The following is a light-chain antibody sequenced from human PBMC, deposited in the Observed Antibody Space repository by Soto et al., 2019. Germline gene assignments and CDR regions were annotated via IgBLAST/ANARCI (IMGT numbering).Light chain of an antibody. CDR3: QQYNNWPFS. CDR1: QGVTTN. CDR2: DVS. J-gene: IGKJ5*01. V-gene: IGKV3-15*01. Sequence: EIRMTQSQGTLSVSPGERATLSCRAAQGVTTNFAWYQQKSGQSPRLLSYDVSNRATGVPARFSGSGSETDFTLTISGLRSEDSAVYFCQQYNNWPFSFGQGTRLEIK.